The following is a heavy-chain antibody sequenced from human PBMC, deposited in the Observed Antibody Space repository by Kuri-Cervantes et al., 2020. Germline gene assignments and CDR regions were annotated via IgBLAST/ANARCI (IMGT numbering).Heavy chain of an antibody. J-gene: IGHJ5*02. CDR1: GFTFSSYS. CDR2: IGTAGDT. Sequence: GGFLRLSCTASGFTFSSYSMNWVRQATGKGLEWVSAIGTAGDTYYPGSVKGRFTISRDNAKNSLYLQMNSLRAEDTAVYYCASWDWFDPWGQGTLVTVSS. CDR3: ASWDWFDP. V-gene: IGHV3-13*01. D-gene: IGHD7-27*01.